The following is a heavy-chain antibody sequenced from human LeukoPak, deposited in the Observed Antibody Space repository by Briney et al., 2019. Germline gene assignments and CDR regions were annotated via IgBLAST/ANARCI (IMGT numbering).Heavy chain of an antibody. Sequence: SVKVSCXASGGTFSSYTISWVRQAPGQGLEWMGRIIPILGIANFAQKFQGRVTITADKSTSTAYMELSSLRSEDTAVYYCARGIAVAGGPDYWGQGTLVTVSS. J-gene: IGHJ4*02. V-gene: IGHV1-69*02. CDR3: ARGIAVAGGPDY. CDR2: IIPILGIA. CDR1: GGTFSSYT. D-gene: IGHD6-19*01.